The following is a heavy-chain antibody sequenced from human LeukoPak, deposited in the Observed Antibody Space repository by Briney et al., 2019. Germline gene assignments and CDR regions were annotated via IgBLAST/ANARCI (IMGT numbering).Heavy chain of an antibody. Sequence: ASVKVSCTASGYTFSGYYMHWVGRAPGKGLKGLGWINLNSVATYYAQMFQDRVTMTRDTSISTAYMELSRLRSDDTAVFYCARVAHNYDLLTGYYPYLDYFDFWGQGTLVTVSS. V-gene: IGHV1-2*02. CDR1: GYTFSGYY. CDR2: INLNSVAT. CDR3: ARVAHNYDLLTGYYPYLDYFDF. J-gene: IGHJ4*02. D-gene: IGHD3-9*01.